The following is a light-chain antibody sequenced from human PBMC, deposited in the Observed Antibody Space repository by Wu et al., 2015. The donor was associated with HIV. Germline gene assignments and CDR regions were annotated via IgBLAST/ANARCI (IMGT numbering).Light chain of an antibody. Sequence: EIVLTQSPGTLSLSPGERATLSCRASQSVSSSYLAWYQQKLGQAPRLLIYGASSRATGIPDRFSGSGSGTDFTLTISRLEPEDFAVYYCQKYGSSLPVTFGGGTKVEIK. J-gene: IGKJ4*01. V-gene: IGKV3-20*01. CDR3: QKYGSSLPVT. CDR2: GAS. CDR1: QSVSSSY.